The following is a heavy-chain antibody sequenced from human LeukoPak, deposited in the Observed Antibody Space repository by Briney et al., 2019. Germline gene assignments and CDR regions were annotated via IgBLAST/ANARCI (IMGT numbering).Heavy chain of an antibody. Sequence: GGSLRLSCVASGFPFHDYGMSWVRQVPGKGLEWVSGINWNGGRTGYADSVKGRFTISRDNAKNSVYLQMNSLRAEHTALYYCVRVRGYYMDVWGKGTTVTVSS. CDR1: GFPFHDYG. V-gene: IGHV3-20*04. J-gene: IGHJ6*03. CDR3: VRVRGYYMDV. CDR2: INWNGGRT. D-gene: IGHD3-10*01.